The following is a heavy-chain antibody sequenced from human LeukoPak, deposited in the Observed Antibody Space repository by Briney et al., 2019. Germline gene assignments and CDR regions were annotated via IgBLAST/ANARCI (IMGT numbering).Heavy chain of an antibody. Sequence: SQTLSLTCTVSGGSITSSYWSWIRQSPGKGLEWIGYIHYTGSTNYNPSLKSRVTMLIDTSKNQFSLKLSSVTAADTAVYYCARGRYSAGDNWFDPWGQGTLVTVSS. D-gene: IGHD3-9*01. V-gene: IGHV4-59*01. CDR2: IHYTGST. J-gene: IGHJ5*02. CDR1: GGSITSSY. CDR3: ARGRYSAGDNWFDP.